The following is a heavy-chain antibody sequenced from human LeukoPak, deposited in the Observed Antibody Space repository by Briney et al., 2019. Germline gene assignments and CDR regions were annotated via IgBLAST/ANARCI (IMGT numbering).Heavy chain of an antibody. CDR3: TRHMQAVVCSSTSCYYYYGMDV. J-gene: IGHJ6*02. V-gene: IGHV3-73*01. Sequence: GGSLRLSCAASGFTFSGSALHWVRQASGKGLEWVGRIRSKANSYVTAYAASVTGRFTISRDDSRNTAYLQMNSLKTEDTAVYYCTRHMQAVVCSSTSCYYYYGMDVWGQGTTVTVSS. D-gene: IGHD2-2*01. CDR1: GFTFSGSA. CDR2: IRSKANSYVT.